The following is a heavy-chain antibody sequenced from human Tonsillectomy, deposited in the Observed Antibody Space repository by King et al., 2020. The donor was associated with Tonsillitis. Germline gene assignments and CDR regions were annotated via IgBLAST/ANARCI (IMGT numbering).Heavy chain of an antibody. CDR3: AKEISTDVDTSMVDAFDI. Sequence: VQLQESGPGLVKPSENLSLTGNVSGGSISRNYWSWIRQPPGKGLEWIANIYDSGSTNYNPSLKRRVTISIDTSNNQFSLRLSSVTAADTVVYYCAKEISTDVDTSMVDAFDIWGQGTMVTVSS. D-gene: IGHD5-18*01. V-gene: IGHV4-59*01. CDR2: IYDSGST. J-gene: IGHJ3*02. CDR1: GGSISRNY.